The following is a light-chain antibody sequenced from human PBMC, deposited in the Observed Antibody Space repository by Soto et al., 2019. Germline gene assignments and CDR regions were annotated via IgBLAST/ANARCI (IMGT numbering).Light chain of an antibody. CDR2: NAS. V-gene: IGKV1-39*01. CDR1: QSISNS. CDR3: QQSYSTPRT. J-gene: IGKJ2*01. Sequence: IQMTQSPSSLSASVGDRVTITCRASQSISNSLNWYQQKAGQAPKLLINNASSLQSGVPSRFSGSGFGTDFTLTISSLLPEDFATYYCQQSYSTPRTFGQGTKLEIK.